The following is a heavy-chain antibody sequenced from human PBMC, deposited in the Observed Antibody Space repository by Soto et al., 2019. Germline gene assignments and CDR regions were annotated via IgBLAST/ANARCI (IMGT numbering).Heavy chain of an antibody. J-gene: IGHJ6*02. CDR3: ARPSGLCGFGMDV. CDR1: GGSISSSSYY. Sequence: PSETLSLTCTVSGGSISSSSYYWGWIRQPPGKGLEWIGSIYYSGSTYYNPSLKSRVTISVDTSKNQFSLKLSSVTAADTAVYYCARPSGLCGFGMDVWGQGTTVTVSS. D-gene: IGHD2-8*02. CDR2: IYYSGST. V-gene: IGHV4-39*01.